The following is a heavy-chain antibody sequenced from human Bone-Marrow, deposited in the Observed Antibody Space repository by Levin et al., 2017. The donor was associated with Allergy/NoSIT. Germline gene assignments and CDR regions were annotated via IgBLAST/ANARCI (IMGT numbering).Heavy chain of an antibody. V-gene: IGHV3-11*01. Sequence: GGSLRLSCTVSGFSLSDYYMSWIRQPPGKGLEWVSSISKDSVTIYYADSVRGRFTISRDNAKNSLYLQINSLRVDDTAVYYCVRDGGLIDYWGQGTLVTVSS. CDR2: ISKDSVTI. J-gene: IGHJ4*02. D-gene: IGHD3-22*01. CDR1: GFSLSDYY. CDR3: VRDGGLIDY.